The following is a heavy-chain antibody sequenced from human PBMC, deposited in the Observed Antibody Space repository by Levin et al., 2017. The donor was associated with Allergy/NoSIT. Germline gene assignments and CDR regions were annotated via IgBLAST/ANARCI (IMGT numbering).Heavy chain of an antibody. J-gene: IGHJ6*02. CDR2: TSDSVGST. CDR3: AKDLSAVPAANYYYAMDV. CDR1: GFTFSNYA. V-gene: IGHV3-23*01. D-gene: IGHD2-2*01. Sequence: GGSLRLSCAASGFTFSNYAMNWVRQAPGKGLEWVSVTSDSVGSTYYADSVKGRFTISRDNSKNTLYLQVNSLRAEDTALYYCAKDLSAVPAANYYYAMDVWGQGTTVTVSS.